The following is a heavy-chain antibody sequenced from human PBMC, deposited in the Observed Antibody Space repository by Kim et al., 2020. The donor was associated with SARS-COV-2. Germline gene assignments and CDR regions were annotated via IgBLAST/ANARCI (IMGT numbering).Heavy chain of an antibody. CDR1: GGSISSSSYY. V-gene: IGHV4-39*01. CDR2: IYYSGST. Sequence: SETLSLTCTVSGGSISSSSYYWGWIRQPPGKGLEWIGSIYYSGSTYYNPSLKSRVTISVDTSKNQFSLKLSSVTAADTAVYYCASYGVGAKYYFQHWGQGTLVTVSS. J-gene: IGHJ1*01. D-gene: IGHD3-10*01. CDR3: ASYGVGAKYYFQH.